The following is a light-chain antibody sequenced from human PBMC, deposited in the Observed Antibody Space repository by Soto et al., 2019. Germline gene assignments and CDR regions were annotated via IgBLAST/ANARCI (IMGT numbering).Light chain of an antibody. CDR2: GTS. J-gene: IGKJ5*01. CDR1: QAINTY. CDR3: QQSYSTLLIT. V-gene: IGKV1-39*01. Sequence: DIQMHQSPSFLSASVGDRVTISCRASQAINTYLNWYQQKPGKAPKLLIYGTSDLQNGVPSRFSGGGSGTDFTLTISSLQPEDFATYYCQQSYSTLLITFGQGTRLEV.